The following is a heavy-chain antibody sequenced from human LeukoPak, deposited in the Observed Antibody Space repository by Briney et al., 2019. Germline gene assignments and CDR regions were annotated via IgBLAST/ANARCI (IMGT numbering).Heavy chain of an antibody. V-gene: IGHV4-34*01. CDR1: GGSFSGYY. CDR2: INHSGST. CDR3: ARCITVYGMDV. J-gene: IGHJ6*02. D-gene: IGHD3-10*01. Sequence: SETLSLTCAVYGGSFSGYYWSWIRQPPGKGLEWIGEINHSGSTNYNPSLKSRVTISVDTSKNQFSLKLSSVTAADTAVYYCARCITVYGMDVWGQGTTVTVSS.